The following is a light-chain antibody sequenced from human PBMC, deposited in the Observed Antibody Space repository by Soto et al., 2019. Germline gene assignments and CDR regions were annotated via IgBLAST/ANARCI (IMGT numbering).Light chain of an antibody. CDR2: DVS. CDR3: SSFTTSSTYV. J-gene: IGLJ1*01. Sequence: QSARTQAASVSGSPGQSITISCTGTSSDVSSYNYVSWYQQHPGKAPKLIIYDVSDRPSGVSNRFSGSKSGNTASLTISGLQAEDEADYYCSSFTTSSTYVFGTGTKVTVL. CDR1: SSDVSSYNY. V-gene: IGLV2-14*03.